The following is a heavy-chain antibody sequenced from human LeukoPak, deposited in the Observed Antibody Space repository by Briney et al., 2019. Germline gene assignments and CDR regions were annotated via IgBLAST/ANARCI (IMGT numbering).Heavy chain of an antibody. D-gene: IGHD2-15*01. J-gene: IGHJ4*02. CDR1: GFTFSSYA. Sequence: GGSLRLSCAASGFTFSSYAMHWVRQAPGKGLEWVAVISYDGSNKYYADSVKGRFTISRDNSKNTLYLQMNSLRAEDTAVYYCAKDPEDKPSYFDYWGQGALVTVSS. CDR2: ISYDGSNK. CDR3: AKDPEDKPSYFDY. V-gene: IGHV3-30-3*01.